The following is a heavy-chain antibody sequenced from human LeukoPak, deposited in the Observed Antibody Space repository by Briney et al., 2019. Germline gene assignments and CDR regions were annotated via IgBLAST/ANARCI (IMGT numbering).Heavy chain of an antibody. CDR1: GFTFSSYA. CDR3: AKEVYCSSTSCYTEGYYYYYMDV. V-gene: IGHV3-23*01. Sequence: GGSLRLSCAASGFTFSSYAMSWVRQAPGKGLEWVSAISGSGGSTYYADSVKGRFTISRDNSKNTLYLQMNSLRAEDTAVYYCAKEVYCSSTSCYTEGYYYYYMDVWGKGTTVTVSS. D-gene: IGHD2-2*02. CDR2: ISGSGGST. J-gene: IGHJ6*03.